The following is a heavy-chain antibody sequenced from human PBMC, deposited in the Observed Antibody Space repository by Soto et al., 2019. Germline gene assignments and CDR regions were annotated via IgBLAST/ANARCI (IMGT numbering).Heavy chain of an antibody. J-gene: IGHJ6*02. CDR1: GGTFSTYA. Sequence: GASVKVSCKASGGTFSTYAFSWVRQALGQGLEWMGEIIPISGTANYAQKFQGRVTITADESTSTAYMELSGLRSDDTAVYYCATEPYYYDDGGYGTLYYHGMDVWGQGTAVTVSS. CDR3: ATEPYYYDDGGYGTLYYHGMDV. CDR2: IIPISGTA. V-gene: IGHV1-69*13. D-gene: IGHD3-22*01.